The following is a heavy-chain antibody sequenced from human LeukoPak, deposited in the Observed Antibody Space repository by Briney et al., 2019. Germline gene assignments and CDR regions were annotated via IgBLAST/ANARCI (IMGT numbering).Heavy chain of an antibody. D-gene: IGHD3-10*01. Sequence: SETLSLTCTVSGGSVSSDNSYWNWIRQPAGKGLEWIGRIYADGDSSYNPSLKSRVTISVDTSKNQFSLRLTSMTAADTAVYYCARGYYYRSWGQGTLVTVSS. V-gene: IGHV4-61*02. J-gene: IGHJ4*02. CDR2: IYADGDS. CDR3: ARGYYYRS. CDR1: GGSVSSDNSY.